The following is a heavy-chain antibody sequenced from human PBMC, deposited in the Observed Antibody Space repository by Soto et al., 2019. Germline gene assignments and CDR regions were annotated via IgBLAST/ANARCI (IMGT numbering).Heavy chain of an antibody. J-gene: IGHJ5*02. Sequence: PSETLSLTCAVYGGSFSGYYWSWIRQPPGKGLEWIGEINHSGSTNYNPSLKSRVTISVDTSKNQFSLKLSSVTAADTAVYYCARVPEGEQQLVANWFDPWGQGTLVTVSS. CDR3: ARVPEGEQQLVANWFDP. CDR2: INHSGST. D-gene: IGHD6-13*01. V-gene: IGHV4-34*01. CDR1: GGSFSGYY.